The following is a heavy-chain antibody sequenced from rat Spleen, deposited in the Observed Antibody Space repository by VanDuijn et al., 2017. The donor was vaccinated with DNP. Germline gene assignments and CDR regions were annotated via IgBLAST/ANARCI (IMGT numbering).Heavy chain of an antibody. CDR3: ARSKDYFDY. Sequence: QVQLKESGPGLVQPSRTLSLTCTVSGFSLTSYGVSWVRQPPGKGLEWIAAIWSGGSTYYNLALKSRLSISRDTSKSQVILKMNSLQTEDTAMYFCARSKDYFDYWGQGVMVTVSS. CDR1: GFSLTSYG. V-gene: IGHV2S8*01. D-gene: IGHD3-1*01. CDR2: IWSGGST. J-gene: IGHJ2*01.